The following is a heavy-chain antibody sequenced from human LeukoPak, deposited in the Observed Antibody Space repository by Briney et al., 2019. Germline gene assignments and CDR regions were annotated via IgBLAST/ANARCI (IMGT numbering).Heavy chain of an antibody. CDR1: GGSISSYY. D-gene: IGHD3-3*01. CDR3: AAYYDFWSAYGY. Sequence: PSETLSLTCTVSGGSISSYYWSWIRQPPGKGLEWIGYIYYSGSTNYNPSLKSRVTISVDTSKNQFSLKPSSVTAADTAVYYCAAYYDFWSAYGYWGQGTLVTVS. CDR2: IYYSGST. V-gene: IGHV4-59*08. J-gene: IGHJ4*02.